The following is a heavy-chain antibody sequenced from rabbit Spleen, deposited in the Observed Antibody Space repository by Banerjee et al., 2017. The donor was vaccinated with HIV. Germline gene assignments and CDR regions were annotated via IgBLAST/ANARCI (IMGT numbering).Heavy chain of an antibody. V-gene: IGHV1S45*01. J-gene: IGHJ4*01. CDR2: MNTYTGKA. CDR1: GFSFSRDYV. D-gene: IGHD8-1*01. Sequence: QEQLVESGGGLFQPGGSLALTCQGSGFSFSRDYVMCWVRQAPGKGLEWIGCMNTYTGKAVYATWTKGRFTVSKTSWTTVTLQMTSLTAADTATYFCARDGAGGSYFALWGQGTLVTVS. CDR3: ARDGAGGSYFAL.